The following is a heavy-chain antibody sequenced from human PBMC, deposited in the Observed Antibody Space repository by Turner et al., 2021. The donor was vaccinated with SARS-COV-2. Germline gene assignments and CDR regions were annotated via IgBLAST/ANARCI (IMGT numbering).Heavy chain of an antibody. Sequence: QVQLQESGPGLVKPSETLSPTCTVSGGSISTYYWSWIRQPPGKGLECIGYIYYNGSTNYNPSLKSRVTISVDTSKNQFSLKLSSVTAADTAVYYCARRGAYTSGYPLWGQGTLVTVSS. J-gene: IGHJ4*02. CDR3: ARRGAYTSGYPL. V-gene: IGHV4-59*08. CDR2: IYYNGST. CDR1: GGSISTYY. D-gene: IGHD3-22*01.